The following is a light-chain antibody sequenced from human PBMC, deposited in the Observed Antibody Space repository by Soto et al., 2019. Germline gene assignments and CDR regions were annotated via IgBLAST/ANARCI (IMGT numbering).Light chain of an antibody. CDR3: QQSYSTPRCT. V-gene: IGKV1-39*01. Sequence: DIQMTQSPSSLSASVGDRVTITCRASQSISSYLNWYQQKPGKAPKLLLYAASSLQSGVPSRFSGSGSGTDFTLTISSLQPEDFATYYCQQSYSTPRCTFGPGTKVDIK. CDR1: QSISSY. CDR2: AAS. J-gene: IGKJ3*01.